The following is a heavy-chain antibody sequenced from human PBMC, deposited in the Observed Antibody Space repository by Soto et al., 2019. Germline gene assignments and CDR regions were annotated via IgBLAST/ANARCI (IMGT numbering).Heavy chain of an antibody. J-gene: IGHJ4*02. CDR2: ISGRGGST. D-gene: IGHD6-13*01. Sequence: EVQLLESGGGLVQPGGSLRLSCAASGFTFSSYAMSWVRQAPGKGLEWVSAISGRGGSTYYADSVKGRFTISTPNPTNTLYLQMNSLRAEDTAVYYCANENGYSSSWFEFDYWGQATLVTVSS. V-gene: IGHV3-23*01. CDR3: ANENGYSSSWFEFDY. CDR1: GFTFSSYA.